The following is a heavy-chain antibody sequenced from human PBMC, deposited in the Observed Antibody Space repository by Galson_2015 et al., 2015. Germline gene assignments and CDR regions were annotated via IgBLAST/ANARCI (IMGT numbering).Heavy chain of an antibody. CDR2: TKEDGSEK. J-gene: IGHJ6*02. Sequence: SLRLSCAASGFTFSRYWMSWVRQAPGKGLEWVAKTKEDGSEKEYVDSVKGRFTISRDNAKNSLYLQMNSLRVADTAVYYCARDRYQLQDYYGMDVWGQGTTVTVSS. D-gene: IGHD2-2*01. V-gene: IGHV3-7*01. CDR1: GFTFSRYW. CDR3: ARDRYQLQDYYGMDV.